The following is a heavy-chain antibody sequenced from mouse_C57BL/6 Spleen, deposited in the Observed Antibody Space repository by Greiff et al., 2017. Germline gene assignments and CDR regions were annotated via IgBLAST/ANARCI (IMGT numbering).Heavy chain of an antibody. V-gene: IGHV5-6*01. CDR3: ARHEGYDGYYYFDY. CDR1: GFTFSSYG. D-gene: IGHD2-3*01. J-gene: IGHJ2*01. Sequence: EVKLMESGGDLVKPGGSLKLSCAASGFTFSSYGMSWVRQTPDKRLEWVATISSGGSYTYYPDSVKGRFTISRDNAKNTLYLQRSSLKSEDTAMYYCARHEGYDGYYYFDYWGQGTTLTVSS. CDR2: ISSGGSYT.